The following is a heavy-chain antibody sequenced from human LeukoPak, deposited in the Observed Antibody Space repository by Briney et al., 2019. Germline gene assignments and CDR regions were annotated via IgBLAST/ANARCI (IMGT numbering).Heavy chain of an antibody. CDR1: GSGFTLTTTW. J-gene: IGHJ4*02. Sequence: GGSLRLSCAASGSGFTLTTTWMSWVRQAPGKGLDWVGRIKSISDGGTTEYAASVKGRFTISRDDLKNTVYLQMSSLKTEDTAVYYCTTLSTVGGVIVSSYWGQGTLVTVSS. CDR3: TTLSTVGGVIVSSY. V-gene: IGHV3-15*01. D-gene: IGHD3-16*02. CDR2: IKSISDGGTT.